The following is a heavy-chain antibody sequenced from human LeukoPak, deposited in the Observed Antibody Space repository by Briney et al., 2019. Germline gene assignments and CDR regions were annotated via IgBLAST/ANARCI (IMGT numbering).Heavy chain of an antibody. Sequence: PGGSLRLSCAASGFTFSSYWMHWVRQAPGKGLVWVSRINSDGSSTTYADSVKGRFTISRDNAKNTLYLQMNSLRAEDTAVYYCAKDLGKQWLVSGFDYWGQGTLVTVSS. CDR1: GFTFSSYW. CDR3: AKDLGKQWLVSGFDY. CDR2: INSDGSST. D-gene: IGHD6-19*01. V-gene: IGHV3-74*01. J-gene: IGHJ4*02.